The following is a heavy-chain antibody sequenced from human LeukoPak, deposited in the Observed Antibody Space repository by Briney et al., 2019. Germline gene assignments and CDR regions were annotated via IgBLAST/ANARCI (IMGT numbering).Heavy chain of an antibody. CDR3: AKVRLRYFDWLSFFDY. J-gene: IGHJ4*02. Sequence: GGSLRLSCAASGFTFSNYAMSWVRQAPGKGLEWVSTISGSGGSTYYADSVKGRFTISRDNSKNTLYLQMNSLRAEDTAVYYCAKVRLRYFDWLSFFDYWGQGTLVTVSS. CDR1: GFTFSNYA. V-gene: IGHV3-23*01. D-gene: IGHD3-9*01. CDR2: ISGSGGST.